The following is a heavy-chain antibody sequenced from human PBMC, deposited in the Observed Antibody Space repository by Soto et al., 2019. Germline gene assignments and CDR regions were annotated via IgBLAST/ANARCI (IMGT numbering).Heavy chain of an antibody. CDR2: ISGSGGST. J-gene: IGHJ3*02. V-gene: IGHV3-23*01. CDR3: AKQVATVHDAFDI. Sequence: GGSLRLSCAASGFTFSSYAMSWVRQAPGRGLEWVSAISGSGGSTYYADPVKGRFTISRDNSKNTLYLQMNSLRAEDTAVYYCAKQVATVHDAFDIWGQGTMVTVSS. D-gene: IGHD5-12*01. CDR1: GFTFSSYA.